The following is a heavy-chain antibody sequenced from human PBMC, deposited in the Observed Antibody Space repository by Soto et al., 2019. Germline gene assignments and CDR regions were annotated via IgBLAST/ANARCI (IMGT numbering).Heavy chain of an antibody. Sequence: XVKVSCKASGYTFTSYDINWVRHATGQGLEWMGWMNPNSGNTGYAQKFQGRVTMTRNTSISTAYMELSSLRSEDTAVYYCARGHVTIFGVANAFDIWGQGTMVTVSS. CDR3: ARGHVTIFGVANAFDI. CDR1: GYTFTSYD. V-gene: IGHV1-8*01. J-gene: IGHJ3*02. CDR2: MNPNSGNT. D-gene: IGHD3-3*01.